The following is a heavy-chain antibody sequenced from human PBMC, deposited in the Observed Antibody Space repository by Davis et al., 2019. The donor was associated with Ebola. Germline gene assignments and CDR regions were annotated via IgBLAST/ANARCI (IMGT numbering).Heavy chain of an antibody. D-gene: IGHD3-9*01. Sequence: GESLKISCAASGFTFSSYWMSWVRQAPGKGLEWVAGISYTSNNVAYADSVKGRFTISRDNARDSLYLQMDSLRVEDTAIYYCARDAFSLSRYDTEDHWGQGTLVTVSS. J-gene: IGHJ4*02. CDR2: ISYTSNNV. CDR1: GFTFSSYW. CDR3: ARDAFSLSRYDTEDH. V-gene: IGHV3-7*01.